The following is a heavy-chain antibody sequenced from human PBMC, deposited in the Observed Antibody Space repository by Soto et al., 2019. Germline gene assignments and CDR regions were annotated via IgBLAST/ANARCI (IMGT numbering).Heavy chain of an antibody. D-gene: IGHD4-4*01. V-gene: IGHV4-30-2*01. J-gene: IGHJ4*02. Sequence: QLQLQESGSGLVKPSQTLSLTCAVSGGSINTATHSWSWIRQPPGKGLEWIGYIYHSGSTYYNPSLKSRVTISIAKSNNQFSLRLSSVTAADTAVYYCARGGGVTTTGDDYWGQGILVTVSS. CDR3: ARGGGVTTTGDDY. CDR2: IYHSGST. CDR1: GGSINTATHS.